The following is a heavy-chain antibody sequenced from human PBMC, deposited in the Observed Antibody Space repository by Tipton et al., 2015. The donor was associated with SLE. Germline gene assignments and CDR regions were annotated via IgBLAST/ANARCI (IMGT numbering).Heavy chain of an antibody. CDR2: IYSGGST. CDR1: GFTVSSNY. V-gene: IGHV3-53*05. J-gene: IGHJ6*02. CDR3: ARAPYSSSLGNYYYGMDV. D-gene: IGHD6-6*01. Sequence: SLRLSCAASGFTVSSNYMSWVRQAPGKGLEWFSVIYSGGSTYYADSVKGRFTISRDNSKNTLYLQMNSLRAEDTAVYYCARAPYSSSLGNYYYGMDVWGQGTTVTVSS.